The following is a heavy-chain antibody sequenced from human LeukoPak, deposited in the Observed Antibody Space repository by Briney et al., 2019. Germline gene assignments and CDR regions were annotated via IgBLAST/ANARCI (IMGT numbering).Heavy chain of an antibody. V-gene: IGHV3-30*02. CDR1: GFTFSSYG. D-gene: IGHD6-6*01. CDR3: AKPARPSSSPFY. Sequence: GGSLRLSCAASGFTFSSYGMHWVRQAPGKGLEWVAFIRYDGSNKYYADSVRGRFTISRDNSKNTLYLQMNSLRAEDTAVYYCAKPARPSSSPFYWGQGTLVTVSS. CDR2: IRYDGSNK. J-gene: IGHJ4*02.